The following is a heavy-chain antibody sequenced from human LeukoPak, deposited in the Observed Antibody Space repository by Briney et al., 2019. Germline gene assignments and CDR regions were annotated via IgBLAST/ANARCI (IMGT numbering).Heavy chain of an antibody. D-gene: IGHD2-15*01. CDR3: AREYCSGGSCYKNWFDP. CDR2: TYYRSKWYN. J-gene: IGHJ5*02. CDR1: GDSVSSNSAA. Sequence: SQTLSLTCAISGDSVSSNSAAWNWIRQSPSRGLEWLGRTYYRSKWYNDYAVSVKSRITINPDTSKNQFSLQLNSVTPEDTAVYYCAREYCSGGSCYKNWFDPWGQGTLVTVSS. V-gene: IGHV6-1*01.